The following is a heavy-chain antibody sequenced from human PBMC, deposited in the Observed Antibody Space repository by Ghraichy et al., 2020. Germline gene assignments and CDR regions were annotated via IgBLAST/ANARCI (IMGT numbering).Heavy chain of an antibody. J-gene: IGHJ6*03. D-gene: IGHD6-13*01. CDR3: ARASIYSTRGMDV. CDR2: INHSGST. V-gene: IGHV4-34*01. Sequence: SETLSLTCAVYGGSFSGYYWSWIRQPPGKGLEWIGEINHSGSTNYNPSLKSRVTISVDTSKNQFSLKLSSVTAAATAVYYCARASIYSTRGMDVWGKGTTVTVSS. CDR1: GGSFSGYY.